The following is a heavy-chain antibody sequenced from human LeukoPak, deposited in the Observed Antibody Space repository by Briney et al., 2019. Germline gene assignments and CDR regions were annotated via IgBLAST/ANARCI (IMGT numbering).Heavy chain of an antibody. CDR3: ARDGPFHDY. Sequence: GGSLRLSCAASGFTFASYAIHWVRQAPGKGLEWVAVISHDGNNKFYADSVKGRFTISRDNSKNTLYLQMNSLRIEDTAVYCARDGPFHDYWGQGTLVTVSS. CDR2: ISHDGNNK. D-gene: IGHD2/OR15-2a*01. CDR1: GFTFASYA. J-gene: IGHJ4*02. V-gene: IGHV3-30-3*01.